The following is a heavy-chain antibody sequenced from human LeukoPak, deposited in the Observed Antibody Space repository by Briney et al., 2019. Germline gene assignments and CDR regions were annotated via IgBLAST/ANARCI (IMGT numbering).Heavy chain of an antibody. V-gene: IGHV5-51*01. CDR3: ARLAKRWLRSRAKFDY. CDR2: IYPGDSDT. D-gene: IGHD5-12*01. J-gene: IGHJ4*02. CDR1: GYSFTSYW. Sequence: GESLKISCKGSGYSFTSYWIGWVRQMPGKGLEWMGIIYPGDSDTRYSPSFQGQVTISADKSISTAYLQWSSLKASDTAMYYCARLAKRWLRSRAKFDYWGQGTLVTVSS.